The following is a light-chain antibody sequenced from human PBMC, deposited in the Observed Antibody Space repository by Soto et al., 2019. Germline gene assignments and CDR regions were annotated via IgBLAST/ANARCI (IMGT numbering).Light chain of an antibody. Sequence: QSVLTQPASVSVSPGQSITSSCTGTSSDIKYVSWYQQHPGKAPKVLIYEVTNRPSGVSNRFSGSKSGSTASLTISGLQAEDEADYYCSSYRSSSIYVFGTGTKVTVL. CDR3: SSYRSSSIYV. CDR2: EVT. V-gene: IGLV2-14*01. CDR1: SSDIKY. J-gene: IGLJ1*01.